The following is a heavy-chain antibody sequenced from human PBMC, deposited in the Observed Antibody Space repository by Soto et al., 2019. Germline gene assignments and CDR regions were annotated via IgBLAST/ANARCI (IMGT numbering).Heavy chain of an antibody. CDR3: AREFASSPDAFDI. CDR2: INPSGGST. V-gene: IGHV1-46*01. Sequence: ASVKVSCKASGYTFTSYYMHWVRQAPGQGLEWKGIINPSGGSTSYAQKFQGGVTMTRDTSTSTVYMELSSLRSEDTAVYYCAREFASSPDAFDIWGQGTMVTVSS. J-gene: IGHJ3*02. D-gene: IGHD6-13*01. CDR1: GYTFTSYY.